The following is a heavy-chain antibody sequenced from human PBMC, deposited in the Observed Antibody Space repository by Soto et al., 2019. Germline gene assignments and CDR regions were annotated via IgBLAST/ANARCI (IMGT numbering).Heavy chain of an antibody. V-gene: IGHV3-48*03. Sequence: VGSLRLSCAASGFTFSSYDMNWVRQAPGKGLEWVSYISRSASTIYYADSVKGRSTISRDNAKNSLYLQMNGLRAEDTAVYYCARGSQKGYYYGMDVWGQGTTVTVSS. D-gene: IGHD2-15*01. CDR3: ARGSQKGYYYGMDV. CDR2: ISRSASTI. J-gene: IGHJ6*02. CDR1: GFTFSSYD.